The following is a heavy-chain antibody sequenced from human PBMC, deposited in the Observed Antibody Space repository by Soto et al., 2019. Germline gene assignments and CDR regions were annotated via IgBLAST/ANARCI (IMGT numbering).Heavy chain of an antibody. J-gene: IGHJ5*02. Sequence: SVKVSCKASGGTFSSYAISWVRQAPGQGLEWMGGIIPIFGTANYAQKFQGRVTITADESTSTAYMELSSLRSEDTAVYYCARGGSRSHNWFDPWGQGALVTVSS. CDR1: GGTFSSYA. D-gene: IGHD3-16*01. V-gene: IGHV1-69*13. CDR3: ARGGSRSHNWFDP. CDR2: IIPIFGTA.